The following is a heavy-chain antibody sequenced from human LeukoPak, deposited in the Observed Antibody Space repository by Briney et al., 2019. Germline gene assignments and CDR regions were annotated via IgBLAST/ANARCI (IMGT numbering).Heavy chain of an antibody. CDR3: ARDSGSYGGGLGY. V-gene: IGHV1-69*06. Sequence: SVKVSCKASGGTFSSYAISWVRQAPGQGLEWMGGIIPIFGTANYAQKFQGRVTITADKSTSTVYMELSSLRSEDTAVYYCARDSGSYGGGLGYWGQGTLVTVSS. J-gene: IGHJ4*02. CDR1: GGTFSSYA. CDR2: IIPIFGTA. D-gene: IGHD1-26*01.